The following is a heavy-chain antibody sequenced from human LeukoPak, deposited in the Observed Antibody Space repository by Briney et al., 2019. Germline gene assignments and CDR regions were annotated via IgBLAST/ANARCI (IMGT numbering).Heavy chain of an antibody. Sequence: GGSLRLSCAASGLTFSDYSMTWVRQAPGKGLFWVSGISAGGGSTYYADSVKGRFTISRDNSRNTLYLQMNSLRAEDTAVYYCAKDAAGPEYWGQGTLVSVSS. J-gene: IGHJ4*02. CDR3: AKDAAGPEY. V-gene: IGHV3-23*01. CDR2: ISAGGGST. CDR1: GLTFSDYS. D-gene: IGHD6-13*01.